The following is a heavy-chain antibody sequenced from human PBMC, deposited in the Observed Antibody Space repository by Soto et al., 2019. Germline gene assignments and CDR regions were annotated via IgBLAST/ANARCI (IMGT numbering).Heavy chain of an antibody. V-gene: IGHV4-39*01. CDR2: IYYSGST. D-gene: IGHD3-10*01. CDR3: AGHPTMVRGLSFDP. CDR1: GGSISSSSYY. J-gene: IGHJ5*02. Sequence: SETLSLTCTVSGGSISSSSYYWGWIRQPPGKGLEWIGSIYYSGSTYYNPSLKSRVTISVDTSKNQFSLKLSSVTAADTAVYYCAGHPTMVRGLSFDPWGQGTLVTV.